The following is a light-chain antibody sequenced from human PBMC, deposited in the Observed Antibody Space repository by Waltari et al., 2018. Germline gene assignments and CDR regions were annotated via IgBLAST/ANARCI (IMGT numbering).Light chain of an antibody. Sequence: QSVLTQPPSASGTPGQRVTVSCSGSSSIIGSTYVYWYQQLPGTAPRHLIYRNNQRPAGGPDRFSGSKSGAAASLAISGLRSEDEADYYCATWDDSLSAWVFGGGTKLTVL. CDR1: SSIIGSTY. CDR2: RNN. CDR3: ATWDDSLSAWV. V-gene: IGLV1-47*01. J-gene: IGLJ3*02.